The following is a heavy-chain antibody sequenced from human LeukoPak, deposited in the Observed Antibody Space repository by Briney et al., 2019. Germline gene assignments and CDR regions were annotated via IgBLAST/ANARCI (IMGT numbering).Heavy chain of an antibody. Sequence: SETLSLTCTVSGGSISGYYWTWTRQPAGKGLEWIGRVYTSGTTNYNPSLKSRVTISVDTSKNQFSLRLSSVTAADTAVYYCASNVITPFDYWGQGTLVTVSS. CDR2: VYTSGTT. CDR1: GGSISGYY. D-gene: IGHD3-16*01. V-gene: IGHV4-4*07. J-gene: IGHJ4*02. CDR3: ASNVITPFDY.